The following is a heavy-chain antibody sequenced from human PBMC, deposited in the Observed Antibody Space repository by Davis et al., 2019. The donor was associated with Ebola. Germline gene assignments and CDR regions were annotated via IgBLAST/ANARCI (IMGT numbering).Heavy chain of an antibody. CDR3: ARDNSYYDSSGYCDY. CDR2: ISSSGSTI. D-gene: IGHD3-22*01. J-gene: IGHJ4*02. Sequence: GESLKISCAASGFTFSDYYMSWIRQAPGKGLEWVSYISSSGSTIYYADSVKGRFTISRDNAKNSLYLQMNSLRAEDTAAYYCARDNSYYDSSGYCDYWGQGTLVTVSS. V-gene: IGHV3-11*01. CDR1: GFTFSDYY.